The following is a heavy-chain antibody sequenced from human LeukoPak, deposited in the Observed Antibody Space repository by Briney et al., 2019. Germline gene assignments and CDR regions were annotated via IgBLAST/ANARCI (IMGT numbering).Heavy chain of an antibody. V-gene: IGHV3-9*01. CDR1: GFTFDDYA. CDR3: AKDRSGSYLGGFDY. Sequence: GGSLSLSCAASGFTFDDYAMHWVRQAPGEGLEWVSGISWNSGSIAHADSVKGRFTISRDNAKNSLYLQMNSLRAEDTALYYCAKDRSGSYLGGFDYWGQGTLVTVSS. CDR2: ISWNSGSI. D-gene: IGHD1-26*01. J-gene: IGHJ4*02.